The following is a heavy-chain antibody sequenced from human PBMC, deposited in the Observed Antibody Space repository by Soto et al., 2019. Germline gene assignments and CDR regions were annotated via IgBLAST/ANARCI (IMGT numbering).Heavy chain of an antibody. CDR3: ARHEYVSSSYDLLDV. J-gene: IGHJ3*01. CDR2: IYYTGTT. Sequence: SETLSLTCSVSGGSVTNINYFWAWIRQSPGKGLEWIANIYYTGTTFYNPSLRSRVSMTIDASKNRFSLNLSSVTASDAALYYCARHEYVSSSYDLLDVWGRGTMVTVSS. V-gene: IGHV4-39*01. D-gene: IGHD3-22*01. CDR1: GGSVTNINYF.